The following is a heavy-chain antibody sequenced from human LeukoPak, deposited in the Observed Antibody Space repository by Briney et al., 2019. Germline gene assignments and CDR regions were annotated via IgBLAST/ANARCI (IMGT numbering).Heavy chain of an antibody. CDR1: GYTLTSYD. V-gene: IGHV1-8*01. J-gene: IGHJ4*02. D-gene: IGHD4-23*01. Sequence: ASVTVSFKASGYTLTSYDINWVRQATGQGLEWMGWMNPNSGRTGYAQKFQGRITMTRNTSISTAYMELSSLRSDDTAVYYCARETPSRYFDYWGQGALVTVSS. CDR3: ARETPSRYFDY. CDR2: MNPNSGRT.